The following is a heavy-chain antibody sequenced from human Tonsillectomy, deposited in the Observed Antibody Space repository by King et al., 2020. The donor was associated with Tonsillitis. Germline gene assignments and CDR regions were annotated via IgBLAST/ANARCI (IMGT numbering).Heavy chain of an antibody. Sequence: QLVQSGAEVKKPGASVQVSCNASGYTFTRYGISWVRQAPGQGLEWMGWISAYNGNTNHGQKLQGRVTMTTDTSTSTAYMELRRMRTDDTAVYFCAREAYYDSSGGFYYWGQGTLVTVSS. CDR3: AREAYYDSSGGFYY. V-gene: IGHV1-18*01. CDR1: GYTFTRYG. D-gene: IGHD3-22*01. CDR2: ISAYNGNT. J-gene: IGHJ4*02.